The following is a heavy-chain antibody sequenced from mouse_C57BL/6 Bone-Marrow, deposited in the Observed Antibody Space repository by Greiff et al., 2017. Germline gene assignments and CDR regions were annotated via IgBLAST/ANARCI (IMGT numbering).Heavy chain of an antibody. CDR3: AREGGIGLRRAWFAY. CDR2: ISDGGSYT. D-gene: IGHD2-4*01. J-gene: IGHJ3*01. CDR1: GFTFSSYA. V-gene: IGHV5-4*01. Sequence: EVKLVESGGGLVKPGGSLKLSCAASGFTFSSYAMSWVRQTPEKRLEWVATISDGGSYTYYPDNVKGRFTISRDNAKNNLYLQMSHLKSEDTAMYYCAREGGIGLRRAWFAYWGQGTLVTVSA.